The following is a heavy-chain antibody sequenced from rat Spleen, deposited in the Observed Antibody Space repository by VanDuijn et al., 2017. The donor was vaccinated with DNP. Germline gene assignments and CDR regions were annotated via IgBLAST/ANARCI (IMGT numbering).Heavy chain of an antibody. Sequence: EVQLVESGGGLVQPGNSLKLSCAASGFTFSDHNMAWVRQAPKKGLEWVATISYDGSDTYYRDSVKGRFTISRENAKSTLSLQMDSLRSEDTATYYCAKDGTEAPFDYWGQGVMVTVSS. CDR1: GFTFSDHN. CDR3: AKDGTEAPFDY. V-gene: IGHV5-7*01. J-gene: IGHJ2*01. D-gene: IGHD1-11*01. CDR2: ISYDGSDT.